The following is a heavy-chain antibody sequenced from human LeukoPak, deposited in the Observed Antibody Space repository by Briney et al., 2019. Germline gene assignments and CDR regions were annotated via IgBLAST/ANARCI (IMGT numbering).Heavy chain of an antibody. Sequence: TSETLSLTCAVYGGSFSGYYWSWIRQPPGKGLEWIGEINHSGSTNYNPSLKSRVTISVDTSKNQFSLKLSSVTAADTAVYYCARGRINEVPAATSPIDYWGQGALVTVFS. J-gene: IGHJ4*02. V-gene: IGHV4-34*01. CDR1: GGSFSGYY. CDR2: INHSGST. CDR3: ARGRINEVPAATSPIDY. D-gene: IGHD2-2*01.